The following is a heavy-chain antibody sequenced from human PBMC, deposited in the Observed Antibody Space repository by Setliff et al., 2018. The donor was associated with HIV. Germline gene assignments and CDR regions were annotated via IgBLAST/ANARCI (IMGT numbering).Heavy chain of an antibody. CDR2: INHSGST. V-gene: IGHV4-34*01. CDR1: GGSFSGYY. D-gene: IGHD2-2*01. CDR3: ARGRRDPQVRRKEVGSMPDY. Sequence: SETLSLTCAVYGGSFSGYYWSWIRQPPGKGLEWIGEINHSGSTNYNPSLKSRVTISVDTSKNQFSLKLSSVTAADTAVYYCARGRRDPQVRRKEVGSMPDYWGQGTLVTVSS. J-gene: IGHJ4*02.